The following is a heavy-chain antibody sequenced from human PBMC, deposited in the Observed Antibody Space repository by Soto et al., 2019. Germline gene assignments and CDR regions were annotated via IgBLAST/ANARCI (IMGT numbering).Heavy chain of an antibody. J-gene: IGHJ6*02. D-gene: IGHD3-3*01. CDR3: ARVLRFLEWSNYYYGMDV. Sequence: SVKVSCKASGGTFSSYAISWVRQAPGQGLEWMGGIIPIFGTANYAQKFQGRVTITADESTSKEYMELSRLRSEDTAVYYGARVLRFLEWSNYYYGMDVWGQGTTVTVSS. CDR2: IIPIFGTA. CDR1: GGTFSSYA. V-gene: IGHV1-69*13.